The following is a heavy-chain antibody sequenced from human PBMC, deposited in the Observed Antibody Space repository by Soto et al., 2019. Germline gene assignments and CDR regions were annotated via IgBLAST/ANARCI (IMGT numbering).Heavy chain of an antibody. J-gene: IGHJ5*02. CDR1: GGSISSGGYS. CDR3: ARDQLEGNWFDP. Sequence: QLQLQESGSGMVRPSQTLSLTCAVSGGSISSGGYSWNWIRQPTGQGLEWIGYIYHSGSTLYNPSLTSRVTISVDKYKNQFSLKLSSVTAADTAVYYCARDQLEGNWFDPWGQGTLVTVSS. CDR2: IYHSGST. D-gene: IGHD1-1*01. V-gene: IGHV4-30-2*01.